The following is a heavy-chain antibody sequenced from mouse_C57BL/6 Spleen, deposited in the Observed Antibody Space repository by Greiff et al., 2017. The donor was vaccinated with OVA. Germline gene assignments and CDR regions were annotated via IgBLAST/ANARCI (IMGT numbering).Heavy chain of an antibody. J-gene: IGHJ4*01. CDR3: AKGEFITTVVARMDY. V-gene: IGHV1-72*01. Sequence: QVQLKQPGAELVKPGASVKLSCKASGYTFTSYWMHWVKQRPGRGLERIGRIDPNSGGTKYNEKFKSKATLTVDKPSSTAYMQLSSLTSEDSAVYYCAKGEFITTVVARMDYWGQGTSVTVSS. CDR1: GYTFTSYW. CDR2: IDPNSGGT. D-gene: IGHD1-1*01.